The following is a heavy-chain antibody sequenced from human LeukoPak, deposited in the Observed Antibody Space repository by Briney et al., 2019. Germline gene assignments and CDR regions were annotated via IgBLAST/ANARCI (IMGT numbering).Heavy chain of an antibody. CDR2: IYPGDSDT. D-gene: IGHD2-2*01. CDR3: ARSGRPALESLGYCSSTSCYRWFDP. CDR1: GYSFTSYW. J-gene: IGHJ5*02. V-gene: IGHV5-51*01. Sequence: GESLKISCKGSGYSFTSYWIGWVRQMPGKGLEWMGIIYPGDSDTGYSPSFQGQVTISADKSISTAYLQWSSLKASDTAMYYCARSGRPALESLGYCSSTSCYRWFDPWGQGTLVTVSS.